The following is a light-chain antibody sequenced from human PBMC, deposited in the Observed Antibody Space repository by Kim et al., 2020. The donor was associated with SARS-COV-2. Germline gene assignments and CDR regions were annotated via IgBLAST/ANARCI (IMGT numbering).Light chain of an antibody. CDR2: GNS. J-gene: IGLJ1*01. Sequence: VTISCIGSASNIEADTYVPCYQQPPGTAPKLLIYGNSNRPSGVPDRFSGSKSGTSASLAITGLQAEDEADYYCQSYDSSLSGYVFGTGTKVTVL. CDR1: ASNIEADTY. V-gene: IGLV1-40*01. CDR3: QSYDSSLSGYV.